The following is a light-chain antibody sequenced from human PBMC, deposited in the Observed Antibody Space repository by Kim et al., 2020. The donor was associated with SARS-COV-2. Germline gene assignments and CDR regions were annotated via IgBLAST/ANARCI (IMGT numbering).Light chain of an antibody. Sequence: GQSVTSSCTGTSSDVGGYNYVSRYQQHPGKAPKLMIYEVSKRPSGVPDRFSGSKSGNTASLTVSGLQAEDEADYYCSSYAGSNNYVFGTGTKVTVL. J-gene: IGLJ1*01. CDR1: SSDVGGYNY. CDR3: SSYAGSNNYV. V-gene: IGLV2-8*01. CDR2: EVS.